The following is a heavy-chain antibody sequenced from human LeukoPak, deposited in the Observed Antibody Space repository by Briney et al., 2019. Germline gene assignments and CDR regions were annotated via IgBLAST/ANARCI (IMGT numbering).Heavy chain of an antibody. CDR3: ARYYDFWSGYYYFDY. CDR2: ISSSSSYI. V-gene: IGHV3-21*01. J-gene: IGHJ4*02. CDR1: GITFSSYS. Sequence: PGGSLRLSCAASGITFSSYSMNRVRQAPGKGLEWVSSISSSSSYIYYADSVKGRFTISRDNAKNSLYLQMNSLRAEDTAVYYCARYYDFWSGYYYFDYWGQGTLVTVSS. D-gene: IGHD3-3*01.